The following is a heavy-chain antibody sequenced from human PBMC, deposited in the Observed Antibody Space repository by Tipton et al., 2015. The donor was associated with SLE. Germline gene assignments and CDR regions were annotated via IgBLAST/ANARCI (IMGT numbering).Heavy chain of an antibody. CDR1: GGVISEYY. D-gene: IGHD6-19*01. CDR3: ARGVAERLGLDF. V-gene: IGHV4-4*07. J-gene: IGHJ4*02. CDR2: IYTGGNT. Sequence: TLSLTCTVSGGVISEYYWGWIRQPAGKGLEWIGRIYTGGNTKYNPSLESRVTMSVDPSKMQFSLNLNSVTAADTALYFCARGVAERLGLDFWGQGSLVTVSS.